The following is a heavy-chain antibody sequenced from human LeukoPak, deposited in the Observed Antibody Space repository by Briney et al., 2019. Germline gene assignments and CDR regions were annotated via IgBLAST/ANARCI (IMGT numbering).Heavy chain of an antibody. V-gene: IGHV4-59*01. D-gene: IGHD5-18*01. Sequence: PSETLSLTCTVSGGSINSFYCNWIRQPPGKGLEWIAYIYYRGSTNYNPSLKSRVTISMDTSKNQFSLNLNSVTAADTAVYYCAIGQGYSSGSYFQYWGQGILVTASS. CDR2: IYYRGST. J-gene: IGHJ1*01. CDR1: GGSINSFY. CDR3: AIGQGYSSGSYFQY.